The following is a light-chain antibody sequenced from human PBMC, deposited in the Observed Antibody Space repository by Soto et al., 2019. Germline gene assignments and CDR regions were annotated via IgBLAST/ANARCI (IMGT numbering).Light chain of an antibody. CDR2: AAS. CDR3: QQYHTDWT. CDR1: ESIDNW. V-gene: IGKV1-5*01. Sequence: DIQVTQSPSTLSASVGDAFTITCRASESIDNWLAWYQQKPGKAPKLLIFAASTLVRGVPSKFSGRGSGTEFTLTISSLQADDFATYYCQQYHTDWTFGQGTKVDI. J-gene: IGKJ1*01.